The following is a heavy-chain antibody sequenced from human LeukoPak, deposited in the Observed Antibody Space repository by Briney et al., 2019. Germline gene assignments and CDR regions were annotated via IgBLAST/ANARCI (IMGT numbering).Heavy chain of an antibody. D-gene: IGHD5/OR15-5a*01. CDR1: GYTFTRFG. Sequence: ASVKVSCKASGYTFTRFGINWVRQATGQGLEWMGWMNPNSGNTGYAQKFQGRVTMTSNTSISTAYMELSSLRSEDTAVYYCARIPLYAARGRKGIFDYWGQGTLVTVSS. V-gene: IGHV1-8*01. CDR2: MNPNSGNT. CDR3: ARIPLYAARGRKGIFDY. J-gene: IGHJ4*02.